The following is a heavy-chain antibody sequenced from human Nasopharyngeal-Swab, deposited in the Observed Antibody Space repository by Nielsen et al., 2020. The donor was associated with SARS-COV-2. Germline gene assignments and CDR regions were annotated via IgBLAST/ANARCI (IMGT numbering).Heavy chain of an antibody. D-gene: IGHD6-13*01. CDR3: AVSSWQDFDP. CDR1: GFTFDEYA. J-gene: IGHJ5*02. V-gene: IGHV3-9*01. Sequence: SLKISCAASGFTFDEYAMHWVRQAPGKGLEWVSGISWNSGSIGYADSVKGRITISRDNAKNSLYLQMNSLRAEDTAVYYCAVSSWQDFDPWGQGTLVTVSS. CDR2: ISWNSGSI.